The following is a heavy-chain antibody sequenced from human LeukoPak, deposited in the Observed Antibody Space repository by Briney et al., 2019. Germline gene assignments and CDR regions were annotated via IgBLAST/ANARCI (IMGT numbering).Heavy chain of an antibody. V-gene: IGHV3-74*01. CDR1: GFTFSSYW. CDR2: INTDVSTT. D-gene: IGHD6-19*01. CDR3: AGEYSSGWYDAFDI. J-gene: IGHJ3*02. Sequence: GGSLRLSCAASGFTFSSYWMHWVRQAPGKGLVWVSRINTDVSTTSYADSVKGRFTISRDNSKNTLYLQMNSLRAEDTAVYYCAGEYSSGWYDAFDIWGQGTMVTVSS.